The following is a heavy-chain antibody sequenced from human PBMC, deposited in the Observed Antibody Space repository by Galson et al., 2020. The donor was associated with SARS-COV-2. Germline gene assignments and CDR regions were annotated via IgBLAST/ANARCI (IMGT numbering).Heavy chain of an antibody. CDR1: GFIFSSYG. D-gene: IGHD6-19*01. V-gene: IGHV3-30*18. Sequence: GESLKISCAASGFIFSSYGMHWVRQAPGKGLEWVATISYDGRDQYYVGSVKGRFTISRDNSKNTVYLQMNSLTPEDTAMYYCAKEVEWLKYYFDYWGQGTLVTVSS. CDR2: ISYDGRDQ. J-gene: IGHJ4*02. CDR3: AKEVEWLKYYFDY.